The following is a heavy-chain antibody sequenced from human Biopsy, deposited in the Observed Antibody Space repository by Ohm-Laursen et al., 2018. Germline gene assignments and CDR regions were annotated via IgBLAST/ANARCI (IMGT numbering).Heavy chain of an antibody. CDR1: GYTFTSHD. CDR3: ARDALGGGSYRFFY. D-gene: IGHD1-26*01. V-gene: IGHV1-8*01. J-gene: IGHJ4*02. CDR2: MSPNTGNT. Sequence: SVKVSCKASGYTFTSHDINWVRQATGQGLEWMGWMSPNTGNTVYAQRFQDRVTMTSDTSTGTAYMELTSLTSDDTAVYYCARDALGGGSYRFFYWGQGSLVTVSS.